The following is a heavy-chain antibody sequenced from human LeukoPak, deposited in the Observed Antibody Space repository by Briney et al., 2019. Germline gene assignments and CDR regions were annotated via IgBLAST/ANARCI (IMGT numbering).Heavy chain of an antibody. CDR2: ISYDGSNK. CDR3: ARDRSSGWYRGRDWFDP. CDR1: GFTFSSYA. J-gene: IGHJ5*02. D-gene: IGHD6-19*01. V-gene: IGHV3-30-3*01. Sequence: PGRSLRLSCAASGFTFSSYAMHWVRQAPGKGLEWVAVISYDGSNKYYADSVKGRFTISRDNSKNTLYLQMNSLRAEDTAVYYCARDRSSGWYRGRDWFDPWGQGTLVTVSS.